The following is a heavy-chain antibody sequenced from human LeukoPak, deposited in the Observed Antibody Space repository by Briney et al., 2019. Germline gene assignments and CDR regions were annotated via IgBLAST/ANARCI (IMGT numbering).Heavy chain of an antibody. CDR3: ARSVPGGSGWMGSIEY. J-gene: IGHJ4*02. D-gene: IGHD6-19*01. V-gene: IGHV3-13*01. Sequence: GGSLRLSCAAPGFTFSRYDMHWVRQSTGNGLEWVSGIGTAGETFYLGSVKGRFTISRENGKNSLYLQMNSLRVGDTAVYYCARSVPGGSGWMGSIEYWGQGTLVTVPS. CDR1: GFTFSRYD. CDR2: IGTAGET.